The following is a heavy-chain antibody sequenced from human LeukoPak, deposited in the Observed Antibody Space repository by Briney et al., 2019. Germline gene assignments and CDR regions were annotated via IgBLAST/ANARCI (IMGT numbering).Heavy chain of an antibody. D-gene: IGHD3-16*01. CDR3: GRYYYRYYFDY. CDR2: ISSSRTT. Sequence: GGSLRLSCAASGFTFSRYSINWVRQAPGKGLEWVSYISSSRTTIYTDSVEGRFTISRDNSKNTLYLQMNSLRAEDTAVYYCGRYYYRYYFDYWGQGALVTVSS. CDR1: GFTFSRYS. V-gene: IGHV3-48*01. J-gene: IGHJ4*02.